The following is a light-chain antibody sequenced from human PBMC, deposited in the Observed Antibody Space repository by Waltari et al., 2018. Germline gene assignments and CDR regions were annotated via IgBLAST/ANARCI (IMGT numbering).Light chain of an antibody. V-gene: IGLV2-14*03. CDR3: MSYTSSHTII. CDR1: SSDVGGYKF. Sequence: QSALTQPASVSGSPGQSITISCTGTSSDVGGYKFVSWYQKQPGKAPKLMIFDVTYRPSGISPRFSGSKSGNTASLTISGLQADDEADDYCMSYTSSHTIIFGGGTKLTV. CDR2: DVT. J-gene: IGLJ2*01.